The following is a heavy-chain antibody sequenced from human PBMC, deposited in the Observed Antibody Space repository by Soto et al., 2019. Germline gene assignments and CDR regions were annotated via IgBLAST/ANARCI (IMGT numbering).Heavy chain of an antibody. J-gene: IGHJ4*02. CDR1: GFTFSSYS. D-gene: IGHD6-19*01. V-gene: IGHV3-21*01. CDR2: ISSSSSYI. Sequence: PGGSLRLSCAASGFTFSSYSMNWVRQAPGKGLEWVSSISSSSSYIYYADSVKGRFTISRDNAKNSLYLQMNSLRAEDTAVYYCARYDFAGYSSGWYRYWGQGTLVTVSS. CDR3: ARYDFAGYSSGWYRY.